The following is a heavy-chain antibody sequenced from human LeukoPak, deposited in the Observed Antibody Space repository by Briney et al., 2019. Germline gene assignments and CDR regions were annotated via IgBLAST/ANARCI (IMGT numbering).Heavy chain of an antibody. CDR1: GFTFSSCS. V-gene: IGHV3-23*01. CDR2: ISHSGDST. J-gene: IGHJ4*02. CDR3: AKGGWGSISDY. Sequence: GGSLRLSCAASGFTFSSCSMAWVRQAPGKGLEWVSTISHSGDSTYYADSVRGRFTISRDNSKNTLSLQMNSLRAEDTALYYCAKGGWGSISDYWGQGTLVTVSS. D-gene: IGHD3-16*01.